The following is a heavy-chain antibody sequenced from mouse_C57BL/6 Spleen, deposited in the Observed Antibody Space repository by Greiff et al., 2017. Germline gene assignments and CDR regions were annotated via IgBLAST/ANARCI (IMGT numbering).Heavy chain of an antibody. CDR2: IYPSDSET. J-gene: IGHJ2*01. CDR3: ARGKLGLDY. CDR1: GYTFTSYW. D-gene: IGHD4-1*01. V-gene: IGHV1-61*01. Sequence: QVQLQQSGAELVRPGSSVKLSCKASGYTFTSYWMDWVKQRPGQGLEWIGNIYPSDSETHYNQKFKDKATLTVDKSSSTAYMQLSSLTSEDAAVXYCARGKLGLDYWGQGTTLTVSS.